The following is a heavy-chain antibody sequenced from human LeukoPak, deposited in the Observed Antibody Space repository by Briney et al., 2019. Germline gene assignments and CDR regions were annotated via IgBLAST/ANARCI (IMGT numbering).Heavy chain of an antibody. CDR2: IIPILGIA. V-gene: IGHV1-69*04. J-gene: IGHJ3*02. D-gene: IGHD2-21*02. CDR3: ARDLCGGDCYSEDAFDI. CDR1: GGTFSSYA. Sequence: SVKVSCKASGGTFSSYAISWVRQAPGQGLEWMGRIIPILGIANYAQKFQGRVTITADKSTSTAYMELSSLRSEDTAVYFCARDLCGGDCYSEDAFDIWGQGTMVTVSS.